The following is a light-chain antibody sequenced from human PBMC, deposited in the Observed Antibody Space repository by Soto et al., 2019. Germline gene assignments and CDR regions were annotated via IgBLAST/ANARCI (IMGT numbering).Light chain of an antibody. V-gene: IGKV2-24*01. CDR1: QSLVHSDGNTY. J-gene: IGKJ1*01. Sequence: DVVMTQTPLSSPVTLGQPASISCRSSQSLVHSDGNTYLSWLQQRPGQAPRLLIYQVSNLFSGVPDRFSDSGAGTDLKLKISRVEAEDVDIYYCLQATHLPLAFGQGTKVEI. CDR3: LQATHLPLA. CDR2: QVS.